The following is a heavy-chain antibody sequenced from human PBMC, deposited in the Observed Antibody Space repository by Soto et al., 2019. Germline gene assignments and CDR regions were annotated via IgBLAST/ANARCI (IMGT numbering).Heavy chain of an antibody. V-gene: IGHV3-48*01. J-gene: IGHJ4*02. CDR3: ATVDGPTVATMFFDY. CDR2: ISPDSTSK. D-gene: IGHD5-12*01. Sequence: PGGSLRLSCAASGFTFSGCWMHWVRQAPGKGLEWVSYISPDSTSKYYADSAKGRFTISRDNARASLYLQMNSLRGDDTAVYYCATVDGPTVATMFFDYWGQGILVTVSS. CDR1: GFTFSGCW.